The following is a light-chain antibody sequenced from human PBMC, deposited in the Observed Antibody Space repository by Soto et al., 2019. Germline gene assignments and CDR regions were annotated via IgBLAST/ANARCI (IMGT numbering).Light chain of an antibody. Sequence: ILMTHSPATLSVSKGEIATLSFRASHSVTSNLAWYQQKPDQAPRLLIYGASTRATGIPARFSGSGSGTDFTLTISSLEPEDFAVYYCQQRSNWPRTFGQGTKVDIK. CDR2: GAS. V-gene: IGKV3-11*01. CDR1: HSVTSN. CDR3: QQRSNWPRT. J-gene: IGKJ1*01.